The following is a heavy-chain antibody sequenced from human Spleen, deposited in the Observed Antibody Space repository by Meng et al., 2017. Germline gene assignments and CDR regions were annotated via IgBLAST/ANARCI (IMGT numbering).Heavy chain of an antibody. CDR2: INQNGSDK. V-gene: IGHV3-7*01. CDR1: GFTFSNYW. Sequence: LSLTCAASGFTFSNYWMTWVRQAPGKGLEWVANINQNGSDKKYVDSVRGRFTISRDNAENSLYLEMNRLRAEDTAVYYCARDRSYYGSGTYYCDYWGQGTLVTVSS. CDR3: ARDRSYYGSGTYYCDY. J-gene: IGHJ4*02. D-gene: IGHD3-10*01.